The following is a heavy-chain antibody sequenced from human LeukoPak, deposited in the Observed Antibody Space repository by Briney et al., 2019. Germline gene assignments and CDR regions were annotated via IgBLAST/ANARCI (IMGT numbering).Heavy chain of an antibody. Sequence: SETLSLTCTVSDGSINGYYWSWIRQPPGKGLDWIGYMYSGGTTNYSPSLKSRVTISEDMSKNQFSLKLTSVTAADTAVYCCARHSGHSSTNDAFDIWGQGTMVIVSS. CDR1: DGSINGYY. V-gene: IGHV4-59*01. CDR3: ARHSGHSSTNDAFDI. J-gene: IGHJ3*02. D-gene: IGHD6-13*01. CDR2: MYSGGTT.